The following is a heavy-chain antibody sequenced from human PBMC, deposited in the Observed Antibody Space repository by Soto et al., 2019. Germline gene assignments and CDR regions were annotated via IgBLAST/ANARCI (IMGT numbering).Heavy chain of an antibody. V-gene: IGHV3-30*18. CDR3: AKVGDVYNSFFDY. Sequence: HPGGSLSLSCAASGFPVTNYGMHWVRQASGQGLEWVAVISYDGNKIYYVDSVKGRFTISRDISKNTLYLQMNSLRAEDTAVYYCAKVGDVYNSFFDYWGQGALVTVS. CDR2: ISYDGNKI. J-gene: IGHJ4*02. CDR1: GFPVTNYG. D-gene: IGHD1-1*01.